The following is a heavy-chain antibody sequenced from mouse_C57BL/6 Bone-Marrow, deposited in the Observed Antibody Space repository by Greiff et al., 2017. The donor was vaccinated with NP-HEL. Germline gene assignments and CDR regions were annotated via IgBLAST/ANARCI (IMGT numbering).Heavy chain of an antibody. Sequence: EVMLVESGTVLARPGASVKMSCKTSGYTFTSYWMHWVKQRPGQGLEWIGAIYPGNSDTSYNQKFKGKATLTAVTSASTAYMELSSLTNEDSAVYYCTRDYGSSYEYYFDYWGQGTTLTVSS. CDR1: GYTFTSYW. CDR2: IYPGNSDT. D-gene: IGHD1-1*01. J-gene: IGHJ2*01. CDR3: TRDYGSSYEYYFDY. V-gene: IGHV1-5*01.